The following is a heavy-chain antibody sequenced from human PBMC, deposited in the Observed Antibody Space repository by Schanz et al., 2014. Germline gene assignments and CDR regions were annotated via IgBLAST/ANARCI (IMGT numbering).Heavy chain of an antibody. CDR2: INNSGST. Sequence: QVQLQESGPGLVKPSGTLSLTCAVSGGFISSINWWSWVRQSPGTGLEWIGEINNSGSTNYNPSLKSRVTISLDKSKNQFSLKLTSVTAVDTAVYYCAGMATVTYFDFWGQGALVTVSS. D-gene: IGHD4-17*01. CDR1: GGFISSINW. CDR3: AGMATVTYFDF. J-gene: IGHJ4*02. V-gene: IGHV4-4*02.